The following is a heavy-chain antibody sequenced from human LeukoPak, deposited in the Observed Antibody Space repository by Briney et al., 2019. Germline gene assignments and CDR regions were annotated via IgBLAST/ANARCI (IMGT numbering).Heavy chain of an antibody. CDR3: ARVTPWALPSLYYYYYMDV. Sequence: PSQTLSLTCTVSGGFISSGSYYWSWIRQPAGKGLEWIGRIYTSGSTNYNPSLKSRVTISVDTSKNQFSLKLSSVTAADTAVHYCARVTPWALPSLYYYYYMDVWGKGTTVTVSS. D-gene: IGHD3-16*01. V-gene: IGHV4-61*02. CDR2: IYTSGST. CDR1: GGFISSGSYY. J-gene: IGHJ6*03.